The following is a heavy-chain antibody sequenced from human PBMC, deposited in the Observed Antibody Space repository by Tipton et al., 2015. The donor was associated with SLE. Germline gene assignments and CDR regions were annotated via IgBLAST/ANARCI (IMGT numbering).Heavy chain of an antibody. CDR3: ASPLRYFQH. V-gene: IGHV3-7*01. J-gene: IGHJ1*01. Sequence: GSLRLSCAASGFTFSSYWMSWVRQAPGKGLEWVANIKQDGSETNYVDSVKGRFTIFRDNAKNSPYLQMNSLRVEDTAVYYCASPLRYFQHWGQGTLVTVSS. CDR1: GFTFSSYW. CDR2: IKQDGSET.